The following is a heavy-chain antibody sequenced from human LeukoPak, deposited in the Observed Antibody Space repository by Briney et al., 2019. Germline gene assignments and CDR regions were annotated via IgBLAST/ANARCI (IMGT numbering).Heavy chain of an antibody. CDR3: ARAVRRDGYNPLDY. J-gene: IGHJ4*02. CDR1: GFTVSSNY. CDR2: IYSGGST. D-gene: IGHD5-24*01. V-gene: IGHV3-66*01. Sequence: GGSLRLSCAVSGFTVSSNYMNWVRQAPGKGLEWVSIIYSGGSTYHADSVKGRFTISRDSSKNTLYLQMNSLRPEDTAVYYCARAVRRDGYNPLDYWGQGTLVTVSS.